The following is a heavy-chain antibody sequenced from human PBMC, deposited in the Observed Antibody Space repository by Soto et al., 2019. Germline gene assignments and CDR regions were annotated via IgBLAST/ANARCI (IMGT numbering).Heavy chain of an antibody. Sequence: EVQLVESGGGLVQPGGSLRLSCAASGFTFSSYAMHWVRQAPGKGLEYVSAISSNGGSTYYANSVKGRFTISRDNSKNTLYLQMGSLRAEDMAVYYCAREGIAAAGIVFDYWGQGTLVTVSS. V-gene: IGHV3-64*01. D-gene: IGHD6-13*01. CDR2: ISSNGGST. CDR3: AREGIAAAGIVFDY. J-gene: IGHJ4*02. CDR1: GFTFSSYA.